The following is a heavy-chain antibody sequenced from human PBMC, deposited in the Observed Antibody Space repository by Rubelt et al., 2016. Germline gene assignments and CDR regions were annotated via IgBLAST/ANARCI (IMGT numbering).Heavy chain of an antibody. CDR1: GGSISSGGYY. Sequence: QVQLQESGPGLVKPSQTLSLTCTVSGGSISSGGYYWSWIRQHPGKGLEWIGYIYYSGSTYYNPSLKSRVTISVDTSKNQFSLKLSSVTAADTAVYYCARQGRDGYNQGWFDPWGQGTLVTVSS. J-gene: IGHJ5*02. CDR2: IYYSGST. V-gene: IGHV4-31*03. CDR3: ARQGRDGYNQGWFDP. D-gene: IGHD5-24*01.